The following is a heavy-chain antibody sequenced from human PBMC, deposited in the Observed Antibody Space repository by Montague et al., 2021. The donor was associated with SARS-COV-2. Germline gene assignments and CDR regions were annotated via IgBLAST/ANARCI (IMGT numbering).Heavy chain of an antibody. J-gene: IGHJ5*02. D-gene: IGHD1-26*01. CDR3: ARLSSDIGGYFWFDP. CDR1: GGSISSFY. V-gene: IGHV4-59*12. CDR2: ISDSGST. Sequence: SETLSLTCTVSGGSISSFYWSWFRQPPGKGLEWIGYISDSGSTNYNPSLTSRVTMSVDTSKNQFSLNPNSVTAADTAVYYCARLSSDIGGYFWFDPWGQGTLVSVSS.